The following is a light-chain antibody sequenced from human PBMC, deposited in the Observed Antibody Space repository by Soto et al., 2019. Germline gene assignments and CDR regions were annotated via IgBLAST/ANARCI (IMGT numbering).Light chain of an antibody. CDR2: GAS. CDR1: QSVTNNY. J-gene: IGKJ2*01. Sequence: EIVMTQSPSTLSVSAGERATLSCGASQSVTNNYLAWYLQKHGQAPRLLIYGASSRATGIPHRFSGSGYGTDFNLTISRLEPEDFAVYYCQQYGTTRYTFGQGTKVDIK. V-gene: IGKV3-20*01. CDR3: QQYGTTRYT.